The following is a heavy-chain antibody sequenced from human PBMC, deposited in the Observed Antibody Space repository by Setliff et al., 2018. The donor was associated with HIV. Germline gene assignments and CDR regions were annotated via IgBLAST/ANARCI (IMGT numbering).Heavy chain of an antibody. CDR3: VRGPQWLVQKGRVYYFDY. CDR2: IYYSGNT. CDR1: GYSISSRYY. D-gene: IGHD6-19*01. J-gene: IGHJ4*02. V-gene: IGHV4-38-2*02. Sequence: SETLSLTCTVSGYSISSRYYWGWIRQPPGKGLEWIGYIYYSGNTYFNPALKSRITMSVDTSEDQFSLKLSSVTAADTAVYFCVRGPQWLVQKGRVYYFDYWGQGTLVTVSS.